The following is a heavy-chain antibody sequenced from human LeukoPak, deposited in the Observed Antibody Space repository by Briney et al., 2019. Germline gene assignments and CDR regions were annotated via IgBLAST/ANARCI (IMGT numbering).Heavy chain of an antibody. CDR1: GGSISSGGYY. V-gene: IGHV4-30-2*01. CDR2: IYHSGST. Sequence: SETLSLTCTVSGGSISSGGYYWSWIRQPPGKGLEWIGYIYHSGSTYYNPSLKSRVTISVDTSKNQFSLKLSSVTAADTAVYYCARSDSSGHYNYWGQGTLVTVSS. D-gene: IGHD3-22*01. CDR3: ARSDSSGHYNY. J-gene: IGHJ4*02.